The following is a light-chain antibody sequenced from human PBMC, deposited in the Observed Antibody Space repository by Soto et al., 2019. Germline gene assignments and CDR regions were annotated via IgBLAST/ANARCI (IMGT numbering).Light chain of an antibody. CDR3: QQYNCDSGWT. CDR2: DAS. V-gene: IGKV1-5*01. CDR1: QSISSW. Sequence: DIQMTQSPSTLSASVGDRVTITCRASQSISSWLAWYQQKPGKAPKLLIYDASSLESGVPSRCRRSGSGTELTLTLSSLQPDDFATYYCQQYNCDSGWTFGQGTNVEIK. J-gene: IGKJ1*01.